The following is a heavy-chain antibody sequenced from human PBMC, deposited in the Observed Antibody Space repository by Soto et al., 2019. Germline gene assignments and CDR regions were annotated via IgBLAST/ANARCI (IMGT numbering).Heavy chain of an antibody. D-gene: IGHD3-10*01. V-gene: IGHV3-7*04. CDR3: ARGAGSYFRRVVGAFDI. CDR2: IKQDGSEK. J-gene: IGHJ3*02. Sequence: PVGSLNLSCAASGFSFSSYWMTWVRQAPGKGLEWVANIKQDGSEKFYVDSVKGRFTISRDNAKNSLYLQMNSLRAEDTAVYYCARGAGSYFRRVVGAFDIWGQGTMVTVSS. CDR1: GFSFSSYW.